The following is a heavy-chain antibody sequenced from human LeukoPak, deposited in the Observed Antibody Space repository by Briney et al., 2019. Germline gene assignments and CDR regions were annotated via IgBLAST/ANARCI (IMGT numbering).Heavy chain of an antibody. J-gene: IGHJ4*02. V-gene: IGHV1-8*01. Sequence: ASVKVSCKASGYTFTSYDINWVRQATGQGLEWMGWMNPNSGNTGYAQKFQGRVTMTRNTSISTAYMELSSLRSEDTAVYYCARDGNYYGSGDPDYWGQGTLVTVSS. CDR1: GYTFTSYD. D-gene: IGHD3-10*01. CDR2: MNPNSGNT. CDR3: ARDGNYYGSGDPDY.